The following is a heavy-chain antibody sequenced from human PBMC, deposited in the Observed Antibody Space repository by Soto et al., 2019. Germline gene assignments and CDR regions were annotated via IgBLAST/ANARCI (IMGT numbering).Heavy chain of an antibody. CDR3: ARSYNYGSYWYFDL. CDR1: GYTFSDYG. V-gene: IGHV1-18*04. CDR2: ISISSGNT. J-gene: IGHJ2*01. Sequence: GASVKVSCKASGYTFSDYGITWVRQAPGQGLEWMGWISISSGNTHSEESLQGRVTMTSDKTSTAYMELWRLRSDDSAMYYCARSYNYGSYWYFDLWGRGTLVTVSS. D-gene: IGHD3-10*01.